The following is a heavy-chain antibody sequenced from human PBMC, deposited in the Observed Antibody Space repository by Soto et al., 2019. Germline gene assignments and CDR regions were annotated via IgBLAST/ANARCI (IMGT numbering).Heavy chain of an antibody. CDR2: IWYDGSNE. J-gene: IGHJ4*02. D-gene: IGHD3-10*01. CDR3: ARDLEWFGAPPAGY. CDR1: GFTFSSYG. Sequence: QVQLVESGGGVVQPGRSLRLSCAASGFTFSSYGMHWVRQAPGKGLEWVAVIWYDGSNENYADSVKGRFTISRDNSKNTLYLQMNSLRAEDTAVYYCARDLEWFGAPPAGYWVQGTLVTVSS. V-gene: IGHV3-33*01.